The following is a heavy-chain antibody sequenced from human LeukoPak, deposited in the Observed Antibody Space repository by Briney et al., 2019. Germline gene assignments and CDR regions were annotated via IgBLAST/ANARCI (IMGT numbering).Heavy chain of an antibody. D-gene: IGHD1-7*01. CDR2: ISSSGSTI. CDR1: GFIFSSYE. CDR3: AKDSGARWLELPGYMDV. J-gene: IGHJ6*03. V-gene: IGHV3-48*03. Sequence: GGSLRLSCAASGFIFSSYEMNWLRQAAGKGLEWVSYISSSGSTIYYADSVKGRFTISRDNAKNALYLQMNSLRAEDMALYYCAKDSGARWLELPGYMDVWGKGTTVTVSS.